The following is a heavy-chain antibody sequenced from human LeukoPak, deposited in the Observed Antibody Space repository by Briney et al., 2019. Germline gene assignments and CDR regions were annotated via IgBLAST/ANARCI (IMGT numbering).Heavy chain of an antibody. CDR2: INSDGSST. CDR1: GFTFNTYW. D-gene: IGHD6-19*01. CDR3: GRSSGWPEY. J-gene: IGHJ4*02. V-gene: IGHV3-74*01. Sequence: GGSLRLSCAASGFTFNTYWMHWVRQAPGKGLVWVSRINSDGSSTSYADSVKGRFTISRDNANNTLYLQMNSLRAEDTAVYYCGRSSGWPEYWGQGAVVTVSS.